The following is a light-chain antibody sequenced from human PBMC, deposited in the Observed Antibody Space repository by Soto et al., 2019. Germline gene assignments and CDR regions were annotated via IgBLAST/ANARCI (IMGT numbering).Light chain of an antibody. J-gene: IGKJ1*01. Sequence: ELVLTQSPGTLSLSPGERSTLSCMASQSLSSRNLAWYQQKPGQAPRPLIYGVSGRATGIPTRFSGSGSGTEFTLTISSLQSEDFGVYYCQQYYTGTRGTFGQGTKVDTK. V-gene: IGKV3-20*01. CDR1: QSLSSRN. CDR2: GVS. CDR3: QQYYTGTRGT.